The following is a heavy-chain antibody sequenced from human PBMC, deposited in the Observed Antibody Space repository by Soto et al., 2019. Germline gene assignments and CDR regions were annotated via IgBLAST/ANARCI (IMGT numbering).Heavy chain of an antibody. CDR3: ARESLRIAAAGTFGFDL. J-gene: IGHJ2*01. CDR2: ISYDGSNK. D-gene: IGHD6-13*01. V-gene: IGHV3-30-3*01. CDR1: GFTFSSYA. Sequence: GGSLRLSCAASGFTFSSYAMHWVRQAPGKGLEWVAVISYDGSNKYYADSVKGRFTISRDNSKNTLYLQMNSLRAEDTAVYYCARESLRIAAAGTFGFDLWGRGTLVTVSS.